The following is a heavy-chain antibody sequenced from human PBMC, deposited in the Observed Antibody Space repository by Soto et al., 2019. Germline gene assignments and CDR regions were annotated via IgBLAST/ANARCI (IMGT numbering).Heavy chain of an antibody. D-gene: IGHD3-10*01. CDR2: ISGSGGST. V-gene: IGHV3-23*01. Sequence: SLRLSCAASGFTFSRNAMSWVHQAPGKGLEWVSAISGSGGSTYYADSVKGRFTISRDNSKNTLYLQMNSLRAEDTAVYYCAKVDYGSGSYLESAAYFQHWGQGTLVTVSS. CDR1: GFTFSRNA. CDR3: AKVDYGSGSYLESAAYFQH. J-gene: IGHJ1*01.